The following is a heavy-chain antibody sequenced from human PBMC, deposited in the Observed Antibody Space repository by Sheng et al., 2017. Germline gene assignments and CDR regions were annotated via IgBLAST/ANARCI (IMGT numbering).Heavy chain of an antibody. Sequence: EVQLLESGGGLVQPGGSLRLSCAASGFTFSSYAMSWVRQAPGKGLEWVSAISGSGGSTYYADSVKGRFTISRDNSKNTLYLQMNSLRAEDTAVYYCAKEVYDFWSGFVRPFPLGMDVWGQGTTVTVSS. J-gene: IGHJ6*02. V-gene: IGHV3-23*01. CDR2: ISGSGGST. D-gene: IGHD3-3*01. CDR1: GFTFSSYA. CDR3: AKEVYDFWSGFVRPFPLGMDV.